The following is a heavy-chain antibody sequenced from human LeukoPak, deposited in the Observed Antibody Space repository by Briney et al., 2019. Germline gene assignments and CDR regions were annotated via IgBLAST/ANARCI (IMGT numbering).Heavy chain of an antibody. CDR2: INPSGGST. D-gene: IGHD4-23*01. CDR3: ARVPPTRGGNSVESFDY. J-gene: IGHJ4*02. CDR1: GYTFTGYY. Sequence: ASVKVSCKASGYTFTGYYMHWVRQAPGQGLEWMGIINPSGGSTSYAQKFQGRVTMTRDTSTSTVYMELSSLRSEDTAVYYCARVPPTRGGNSVESFDYWGQGTLVTVSS. V-gene: IGHV1-46*01.